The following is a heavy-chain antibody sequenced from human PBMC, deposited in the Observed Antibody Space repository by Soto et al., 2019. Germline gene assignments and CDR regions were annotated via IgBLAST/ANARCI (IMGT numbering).Heavy chain of an antibody. D-gene: IGHD3-10*01. CDR1: GDTFNFYT. V-gene: IGHV1-69*02. J-gene: IGHJ4*02. Sequence: QVQLVQSGAEVKKPGSSVKVSCKASGDTFNFYTINWVRQAPGLGLEWMGRFNPILSFSNSALKFQGRVTLTADKSTSTAYMVLSSLRSEDTAIYYCATSFGSGSRAFDSWGQGALGTVSS. CDR3: ATSFGSGSRAFDS. CDR2: FNPILSFS.